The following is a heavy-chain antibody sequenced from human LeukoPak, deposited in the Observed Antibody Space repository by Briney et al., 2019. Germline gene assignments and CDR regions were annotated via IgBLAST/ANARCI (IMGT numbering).Heavy chain of an antibody. CDR1: GFTFSSYG. V-gene: IGHV3-30*18. J-gene: IGHJ4*02. CDR2: ISYDGSNK. D-gene: IGHD3-10*01. Sequence: GRSLRLSCAASGFTFSSYGMHWVRQAPGKGLEWVAVISYDGSNKYYADSVKGRFTISRDNSKNTLYLQMNSLRAEDTAVYYCAKDLGAGGGSVFHYWGQGTLVTVSS. CDR3: AKDLGAGGGSVFHY.